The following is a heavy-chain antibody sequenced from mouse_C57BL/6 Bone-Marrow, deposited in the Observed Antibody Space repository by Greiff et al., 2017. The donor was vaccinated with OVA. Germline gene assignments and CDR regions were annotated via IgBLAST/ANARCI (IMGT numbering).Heavy chain of an antibody. V-gene: IGHV1-42*01. CDR1: GYSFTGYY. CDR2: INPSTGGT. J-gene: IGHJ3*01. Sequence: EVQLVESGPELVKPGASVKISCKASGYSFTGYYMNWVKQSPEKSLEWIGEINPSTGGTTYNQKFKAKATLTVDKSSSTAYMQLKSLTSEDSAVYYCARGEIAYWGQGTLVTVSA. CDR3: ARGEIAY.